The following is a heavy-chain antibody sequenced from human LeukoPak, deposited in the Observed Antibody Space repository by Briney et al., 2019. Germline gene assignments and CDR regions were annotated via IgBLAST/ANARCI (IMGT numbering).Heavy chain of an antibody. CDR3: ARGNGMITFGGVIDYYFDY. J-gene: IGHJ4*02. Sequence: SETLSLTCTVSGGSISSYYWGWIRQPPGKGLEWIGSIYYSGSTYYNPSLKSRVTISVDTSKNQFSLKLSSVTAADTAVYYCARGNGMITFGGVIDYYFDYWGQGTLVTVSS. D-gene: IGHD3-16*01. CDR2: IYYSGST. CDR1: GGSISSYY. V-gene: IGHV4-39*07.